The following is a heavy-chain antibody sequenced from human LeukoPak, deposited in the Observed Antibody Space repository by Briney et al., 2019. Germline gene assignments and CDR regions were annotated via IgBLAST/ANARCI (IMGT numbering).Heavy chain of an antibody. D-gene: IGHD6-6*01. J-gene: IGHJ4*02. CDR3: ARGGGSSSHN. V-gene: IGHV3-30*14. CDR1: GFTFSSYA. CDR2: IPYDGSNK. Sequence: GGSPRLSCAASGFTFSSYAMHWVRQAPGKGLEWVAFIPYDGSNKYYADSVKGRFTISRDNSKNTLYLQMNSLRAEDTAVYYCARGGGSSSHNWGQGTLVTVSS.